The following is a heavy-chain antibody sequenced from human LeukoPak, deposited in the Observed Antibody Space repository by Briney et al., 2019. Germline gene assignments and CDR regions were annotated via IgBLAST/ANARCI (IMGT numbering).Heavy chain of an antibody. Sequence: ASVKVSCKASGYTFSSYYMHRVRQAPGQGLEWMGIINPSGGSTSYAQKFQGRVTMTRDTSTSTVYMDMSSLTPEDTAVYYCARDILPSYSGYDRTLPDYWGQGTLVTVSS. CDR3: ARDILPSYSGYDRTLPDY. V-gene: IGHV1-46*01. D-gene: IGHD5-12*01. CDR1: GYTFSSYY. J-gene: IGHJ4*02. CDR2: INPSGGST.